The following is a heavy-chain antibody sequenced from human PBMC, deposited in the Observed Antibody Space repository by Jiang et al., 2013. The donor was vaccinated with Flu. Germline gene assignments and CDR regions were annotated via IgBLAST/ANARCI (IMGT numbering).Heavy chain of an antibody. CDR3: ARHHLSGNGDYLDYYYGMDV. J-gene: IGHJ6*04. CDR1: GYSFTSYW. D-gene: IGHD4-17*01. V-gene: IGHV5-10-1*01. CDR2: IDPSDSYT. Sequence: GAEVKKPGESLGISCKGSGYSFTSYWISWVRQMPGKGLEWMGRIDPSDSYTNYSPSFQGHVTISADKSISTAYLQWSSLKASDTAMYYCARHHLSGNGDYLDYYYGMDVWGKGTTVTVSS.